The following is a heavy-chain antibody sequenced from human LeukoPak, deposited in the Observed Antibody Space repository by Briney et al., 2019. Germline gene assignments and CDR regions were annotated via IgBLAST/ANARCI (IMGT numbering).Heavy chain of an antibody. V-gene: IGHV3-15*01. CDR1: GFTFSVAW. Sequence: AGGSLRLSCAASGFTFSVAWMSWVRQAPGKGLQWVGRIKSRSDGATTDYAAPVKGRFTISRDGSKTTLYLQMSSLKTEDTAVYYCTTIKTAMATEFDYWGQGTLVTVSS. J-gene: IGHJ4*02. D-gene: IGHD5-18*01. CDR2: IKSRSDGATT. CDR3: TTIKTAMATEFDY.